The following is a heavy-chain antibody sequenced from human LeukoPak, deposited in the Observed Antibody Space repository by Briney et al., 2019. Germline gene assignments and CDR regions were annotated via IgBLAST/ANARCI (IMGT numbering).Heavy chain of an antibody. CDR1: GGSFSGFY. D-gene: IGHD1-26*01. CDR3: SRQIRYKRELLRYYFDY. V-gene: IGHV4-34*01. J-gene: IGHJ4*02. Sequence: PSETLSPTCAVYGGSFSGFYWSWIRQPPGKGLEWIGEINHSGSTNYNPSLKSRVTISIDTSKNQFSLKLSSVTAADTAVYYCSRQIRYKRELLRYYFDYWGQGTLVTVSS. CDR2: INHSGST.